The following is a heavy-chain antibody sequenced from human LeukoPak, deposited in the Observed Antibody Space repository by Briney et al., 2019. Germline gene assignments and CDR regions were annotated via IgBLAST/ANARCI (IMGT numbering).Heavy chain of an antibody. V-gene: IGHV3-11*01. CDR2: ISSSGSTI. CDR3: ARVREGYYDSSGYPDY. Sequence: GGSLRLSCAASGFTFSDYYMSWIRQAPGKGLEWVSYISSSGSTIYYADSVKGRFTISRDNAKNSLYLQMSSLRAEDTAVYYCARVREGYYDSSGYPDYWGQGTLVTVSS. CDR1: GFTFSDYY. D-gene: IGHD3-22*01. J-gene: IGHJ4*02.